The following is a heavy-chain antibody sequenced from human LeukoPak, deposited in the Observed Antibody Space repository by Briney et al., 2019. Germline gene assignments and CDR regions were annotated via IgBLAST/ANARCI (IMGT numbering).Heavy chain of an antibody. V-gene: IGHV1-18*01. Sequence: GASVKGSCKASGYTFTSYGISWVRQAPGQGLEWMGWISAYDGNTKYAQKVQGRVTMTTDTSTSTAYMELRSLRSDDTAVYYCARDNYGGNSGYFDLWGRGTLVTVSS. D-gene: IGHD4-23*01. CDR3: ARDNYGGNSGYFDL. CDR2: ISAYDGNT. CDR1: GYTFTSYG. J-gene: IGHJ2*01.